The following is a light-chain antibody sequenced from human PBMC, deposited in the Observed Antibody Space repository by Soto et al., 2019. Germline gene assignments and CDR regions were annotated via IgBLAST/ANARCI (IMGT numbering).Light chain of an antibody. CDR1: QGMSNY. J-gene: IGKJ3*01. V-gene: IGKV1-27*01. Sequence: DIQMTQSPSSLSASVGDRVTITCRASQGMSNYLAWYQQKPGKAPKLLMYAASTLQSGVPTRFSGSGSGIDFTLCISSLQPEDVATYYCPKYNSAPFTFGPGTKVDIK. CDR3: PKYNSAPFT. CDR2: AAS.